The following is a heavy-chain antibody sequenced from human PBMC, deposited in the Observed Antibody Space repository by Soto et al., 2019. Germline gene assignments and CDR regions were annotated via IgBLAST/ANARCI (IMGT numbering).Heavy chain of an antibody. CDR2: IYHSGST. Sequence: PSETLSLTCAVSGGSISSGGYSWSWIRQPPGKGLEWIGYIYHSGSTYYNPSLKSRVTISVDTSKNQFSLKLSSVTAADTAVYYCASTLDYGGRNWFDPWGQGTLVTVSS. J-gene: IGHJ5*02. CDR3: ASTLDYGGRNWFDP. V-gene: IGHV4-30-2*01. D-gene: IGHD4-17*01. CDR1: GGSISSGGYS.